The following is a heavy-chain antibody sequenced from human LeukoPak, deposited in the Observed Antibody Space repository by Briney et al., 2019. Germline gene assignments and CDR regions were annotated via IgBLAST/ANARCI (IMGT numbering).Heavy chain of an antibody. J-gene: IGHJ5*02. V-gene: IGHV4-38-2*02. D-gene: IGHD3-10*01. CDR1: GCSISSGYY. CDR3: ARGATMVRRVINWFDP. CDR2: IYHSGST. Sequence: SETLSLTCTVSGCSISSGYYWGWIRQPPGKGLEWIGSIYHSGSTYYNPSLKSRVTISVDTSKNQFSLKLSSVTAADTAVYYCARGATMVRRVINWFDPWGQGTLVTVSS.